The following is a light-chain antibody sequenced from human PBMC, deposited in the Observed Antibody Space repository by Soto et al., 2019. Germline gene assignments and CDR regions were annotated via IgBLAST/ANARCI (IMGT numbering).Light chain of an antibody. CDR2: YDD. CDR1: SSNIGNNA. Sequence: QSVLTQPPSVSEAPRQRVTISCSGSSSNIGNNAVNWYQQLPGKAPKLLIYYDDLLPSGVSDRFSGSKSGTSASLAISGLQSEDEADYYCAAWDDSLNALYVFGTGNKVTVL. J-gene: IGLJ1*01. V-gene: IGLV1-36*01. CDR3: AAWDDSLNALYV.